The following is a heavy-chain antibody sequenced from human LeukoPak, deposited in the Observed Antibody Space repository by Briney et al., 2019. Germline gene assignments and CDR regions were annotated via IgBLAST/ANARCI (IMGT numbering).Heavy chain of an antibody. J-gene: IGHJ6*02. V-gene: IGHV4-39*02. CDR3: ARDQPGYSYGYRIHDGMDV. CDR2: IYYSGST. Sequence: NPSETLSLTCTVSGGSISSSSYYWGWIRQPPGKGLEWIGSIYYSGSTYYNPSLKSRVTISVDTSKNQFSLKLSSVTAADTAVYYCARDQPGYSYGYRIHDGMDVWGQGTTVTVSS. D-gene: IGHD5-18*01. CDR1: GGSISSSSYY.